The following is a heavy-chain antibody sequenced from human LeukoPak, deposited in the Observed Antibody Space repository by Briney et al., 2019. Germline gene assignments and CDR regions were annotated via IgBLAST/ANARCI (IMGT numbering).Heavy chain of an antibody. D-gene: IGHD2-15*01. V-gene: IGHV4-34*01. CDR3: ARDKFCSDTGSCNIGLFDF. CDR2: INHRGSS. CDR1: GGSFSGCY. J-gene: IGHJ4*02. Sequence: NTSETLSLTCGVFGGSFSGCYWTWLRQPPGKGLEWIGQINHRGSSHYNPSLRSRVTISVDTSKTQFSLKLTSVTAADTAVYYCARDKFCSDTGSCNIGLFDFWGQGALVTVSS.